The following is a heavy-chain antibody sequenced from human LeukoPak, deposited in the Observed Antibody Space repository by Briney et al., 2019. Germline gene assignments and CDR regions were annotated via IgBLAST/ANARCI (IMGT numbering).Heavy chain of an antibody. CDR2: IYYSGNT. J-gene: IGHJ4*02. Sequence: SETLSLTCTVSGGSISSYYWSWIRQPPGKGLEWIGYIYYSGNTNYNPSLKSRVTIPVDTSKNQFSLRLSSVTAADTAVYYCASSDSSGFDPSAFDYWGQGTLVTVSS. CDR1: GGSISSYY. CDR3: ASSDSSGFDPSAFDY. V-gene: IGHV4-59*01. D-gene: IGHD3-22*01.